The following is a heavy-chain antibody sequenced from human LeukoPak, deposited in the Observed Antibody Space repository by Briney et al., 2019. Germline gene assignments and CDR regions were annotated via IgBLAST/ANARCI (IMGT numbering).Heavy chain of an antibody. Sequence: GGSLRLSCAASGFTFSDYYMTWIRQAPGKGLECVSYISSSSSTIYYADSVKGRFTISRDNAENSLYLQMNSLRDEDTAVYYCAREVFSGAARAFDIWGQGTMVTVSS. D-gene: IGHD1-26*01. V-gene: IGHV3-11*04. CDR1: GFTFSDYY. J-gene: IGHJ3*02. CDR2: ISSSSSTI. CDR3: AREVFSGAARAFDI.